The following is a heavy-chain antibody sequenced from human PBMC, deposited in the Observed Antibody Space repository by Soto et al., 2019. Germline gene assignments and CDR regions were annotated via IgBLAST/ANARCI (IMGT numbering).Heavy chain of an antibody. CDR1: GFTFSNYG. CDR3: ARDRSSGWFDY. CDR2: MWYDGSNK. V-gene: IGHV3-33*01. J-gene: IGHJ4*02. D-gene: IGHD6-19*01. Sequence: QVQLVESGGGVVQPGRSLRLSCAASGFTFSNYGMHWVRQAPGKGLEWVAVMWYDGSNKYNADSVKGRFTISRDDSKNTLYVQMNSLRAEDTAVYYCARDRSSGWFDYWGQGTLVTVSS.